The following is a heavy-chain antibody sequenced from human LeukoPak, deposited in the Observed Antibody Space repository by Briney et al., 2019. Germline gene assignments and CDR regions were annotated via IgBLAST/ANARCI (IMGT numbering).Heavy chain of an antibody. CDR1: GGSINSYY. CDR2: IYYSGST. V-gene: IGHV4-59*01. D-gene: IGHD4-23*01. J-gene: IGHJ3*02. Sequence: SETLSLTCTVSGGSINSYYWSWIRQLPGKGLEWIGYIYYSGSTNYNPSLKSRVTISVDTSKNQFSLKLGSVTAADTAVYYCARTVVTPARAFDIWGQGTMVTVSS. CDR3: ARTVVTPARAFDI.